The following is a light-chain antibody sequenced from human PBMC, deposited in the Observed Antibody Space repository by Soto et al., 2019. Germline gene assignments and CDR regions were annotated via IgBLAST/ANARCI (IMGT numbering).Light chain of an antibody. V-gene: IGKV3-11*01. J-gene: IGKJ2*01. CDR2: DTS. Sequence: EIVLTQSPATLSLSPGERVTLSCRASQSVSSYLAWYQQKPGQAPRLLIYDTSNRATGIPARFSGSGSGTDFTLTISSLEPEYFAVYYCQQRSNWPPGYTFGQGTKLEIK. CDR1: QSVSSY. CDR3: QQRSNWPPGYT.